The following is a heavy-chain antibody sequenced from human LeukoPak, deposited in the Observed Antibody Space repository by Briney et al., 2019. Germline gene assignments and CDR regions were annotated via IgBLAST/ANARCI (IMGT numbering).Heavy chain of an antibody. D-gene: IGHD3-16*01. CDR3: ARPNLGHDY. CDR1: GFTFSDYY. CDR2: ISNSGVNT. V-gene: IGHV3-11*01. Sequence: SGGSLRLSCAASGFTFSDYYMSWIRQAPGAGLEWVSYISNSGVNTYYADSVKGRFTISRDNARNPLFLLMDNLRAEDTAVYYCARPNLGHDYWGQGTLVTVSS. J-gene: IGHJ4*02.